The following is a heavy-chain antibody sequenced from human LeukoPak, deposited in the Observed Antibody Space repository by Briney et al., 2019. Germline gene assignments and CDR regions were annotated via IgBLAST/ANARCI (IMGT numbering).Heavy chain of an antibody. CDR1: VGSISSYY. V-gene: IGHV4-4*07. CDR3: ARQGYTASYYFLDY. Sequence: PSETLSLTCTVSVGSISSYYWGWVRQPAGKGLQWIGRIYASGTTNYNPSLKSRLTMSVDTSKNQFSLKLRSVTAAGTAVYFCARQGYTASYYFLDYWSQGTLVTVSS. J-gene: IGHJ4*02. CDR2: IYASGTT. D-gene: IGHD1-26*01.